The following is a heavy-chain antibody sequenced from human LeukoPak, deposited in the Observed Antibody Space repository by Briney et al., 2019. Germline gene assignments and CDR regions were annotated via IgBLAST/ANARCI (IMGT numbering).Heavy chain of an antibody. CDR3: ATRSYYDTSGVYGMDV. D-gene: IGHD3-22*01. V-gene: IGHV4-34*01. CDR1: GGSFSGYY. CDR2: INHSGST. Sequence: SETLSLTCAVYGGSFSGYYGSWIRQPPGKGLEWIGEINHSGSTNYNPSLKSRVTISVDTSKNQFSLKLSSVTAADTAVYYCATRSYYDTSGVYGMDVWGQGTTVTVSS. J-gene: IGHJ6*02.